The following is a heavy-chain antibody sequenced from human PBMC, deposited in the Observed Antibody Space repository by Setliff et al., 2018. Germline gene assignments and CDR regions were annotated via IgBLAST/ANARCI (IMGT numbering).Heavy chain of an antibody. CDR2: INNGGVSA. V-gene: IGHV3-23*01. CDR1: GFAFTSYD. Sequence: GGSLRLSCVTSGFAFTSYDMTWVRQAPGKGLEWVASINNGGVSADYTDSVKGRFTISRDNSRNTLHLQMKSLRAEDTAIYYCATSTITTYYFDYWGHGTLVTVSS. D-gene: IGHD4-4*01. J-gene: IGHJ4*01. CDR3: ATSTITTYYFDY.